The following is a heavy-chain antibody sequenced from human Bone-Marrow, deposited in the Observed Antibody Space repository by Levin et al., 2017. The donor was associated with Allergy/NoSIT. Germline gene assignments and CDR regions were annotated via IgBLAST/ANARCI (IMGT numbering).Heavy chain of an antibody. CDR2: IYSGGQT. J-gene: IGHJ4*02. D-gene: IGHD6-19*01. Sequence: VASVKVSCEASEFTVINNYMRWVRQAPGKGLEWVSHIYSGGQTDYADSVKGRFTISRDNSKNTLFLQMNSLRTEDTALYYCARDGGVTVPGDYWGQGTLVTVSS. CDR1: EFTVINNY. CDR3: ARDGGVTVPGDY. V-gene: IGHV3-66*01.